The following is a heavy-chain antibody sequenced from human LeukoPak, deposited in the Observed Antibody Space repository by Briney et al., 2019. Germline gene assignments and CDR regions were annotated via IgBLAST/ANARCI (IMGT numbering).Heavy chain of an antibody. Sequence: ETSETLSLTCAVSGASIASHSWWIWVRQPPGKGLEWIGEVYHSGGANYKPSLKSRVTISVDTSRNDFSLKLTSVTAADTAVYFCAYNRNFALDNWGQGTLVTVSS. CDR2: VYHSGGA. J-gene: IGHJ4*01. D-gene: IGHD1-14*01. CDR1: GASIASHSW. CDR3: AYNRNFALDN. V-gene: IGHV4/OR15-8*01.